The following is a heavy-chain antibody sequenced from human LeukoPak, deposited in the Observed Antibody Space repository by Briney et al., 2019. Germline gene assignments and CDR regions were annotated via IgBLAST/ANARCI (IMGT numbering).Heavy chain of an antibody. J-gene: IGHJ6*03. CDR1: GVSISSSNW. D-gene: IGHD3-16*01. CDR3: ARGGSNYYYMDV. CDR2: IYHSGST. Sequence: TPSETLSLTCAVSGVSISSSNWWCGVRQPPGKGLSWIGEIYHSGSTNYNPSLKSRVTISVDKSKNQFSLKLSSVTAADTAVYYCARGGSNYYYMDVWGKGTTVTVSS. V-gene: IGHV4-4*02.